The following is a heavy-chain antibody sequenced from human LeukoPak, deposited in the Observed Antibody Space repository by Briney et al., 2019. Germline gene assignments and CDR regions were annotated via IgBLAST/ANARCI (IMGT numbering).Heavy chain of an antibody. CDR2: IYSGGST. CDR1: GFTVSSNY. V-gene: IGHV3-66*01. CDR3: AARKNTYYYDSSGLRFDY. D-gene: IGHD3-22*01. J-gene: IGHJ4*02. Sequence: SGGSLRLSCAASGFTVSSNYMSWVRQAPGKGLEWVSVIYSGGSTYYADSVKGRFTISRDNSKNTLYLQMNSLRAEDTAVYYCAARKNTYYYDSSGLRFDYWGQGTLVTVSS.